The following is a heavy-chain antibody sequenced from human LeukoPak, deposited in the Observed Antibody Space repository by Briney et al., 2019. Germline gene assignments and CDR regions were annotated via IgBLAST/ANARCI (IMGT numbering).Heavy chain of an antibody. CDR3: ARVARGDGSKVGHFDY. V-gene: IGHV1-46*01. Sequence: ASVKVSCKASGYTFTSYYMQWVRQAPGQVLEWMGLINPSGGSTSYAQKFQGRVTMTRDTSTSTVYMELSSLRSEDTAVYYCARVARGDGSKVGHFDYWGQGTLVTVSS. J-gene: IGHJ4*02. CDR2: INPSGGST. CDR1: GYTFTSYY. D-gene: IGHD5-24*01.